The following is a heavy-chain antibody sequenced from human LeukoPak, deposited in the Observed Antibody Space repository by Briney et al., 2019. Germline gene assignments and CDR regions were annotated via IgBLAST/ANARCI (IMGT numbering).Heavy chain of an antibody. CDR3: ARSDFWNGFYYFDY. V-gene: IGHV4-59*01. J-gene: IGHJ4*02. D-gene: IGHD3-3*01. CDR2: IFYSGTT. Sequence: SETLSLTCTVSGGSISGYYWTWIRQPPGKGLEWIGHIFYSGTTNYNPSLRSRVTISVQTSKNQFSLKPSSVTAADTAIYYCARSDFWNGFYYFDYWGQGTLVTVSS. CDR1: GGSISGYY.